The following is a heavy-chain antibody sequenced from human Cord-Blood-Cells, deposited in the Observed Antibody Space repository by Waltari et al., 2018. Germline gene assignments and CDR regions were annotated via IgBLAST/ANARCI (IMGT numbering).Heavy chain of an antibody. CDR1: GFTFSSYG. D-gene: IGHD3-9*01. V-gene: IGHV3-33*01. CDR2: IWYDGSNK. CDR3: ARDRAILTGYDAFDI. J-gene: IGHJ3*02. Sequence: QVQLVESGGGVVQPGRSLRLSCAASGFTFSSYGMHWVRQAQGKGLEWVAVIWYDGSNKYYAVSVKGRFTISRDNSKNTLYLQMNSLRAEDTAVYYCARDRAILTGYDAFDIWGQGTMVTVSS.